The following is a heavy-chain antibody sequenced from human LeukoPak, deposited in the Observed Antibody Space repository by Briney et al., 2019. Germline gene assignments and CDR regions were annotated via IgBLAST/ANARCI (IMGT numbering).Heavy chain of an antibody. D-gene: IGHD2-21*02. CDR1: RCSINSYY. Sequence: SETLSHTRTVSRCSINSYYWSWIRPPPATGLAWVGYVYYSGSTKYNPSLTSRVTISIGTSKTQFSLNLNSVTAADTAVYWCARHGDWGLGQYSFGSWGRGTLVTVSS. J-gene: IGHJ4*02. CDR3: ARHGDWGLGQYSFGS. V-gene: IGHV4-59*08. CDR2: VYYSGST.